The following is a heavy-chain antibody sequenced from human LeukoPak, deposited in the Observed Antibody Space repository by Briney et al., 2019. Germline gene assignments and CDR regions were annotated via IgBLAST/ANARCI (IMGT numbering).Heavy chain of an antibody. D-gene: IGHD3-3*01. CDR2: INSKSSLI. J-gene: IGHJ1*01. Sequence: PGGSLRLSCAASGFTFRSYSMNSVRQAPGKGLEWVSSINSKSSLIHYAESVTGRYTIGRDNARNSLDLEMNSRRGEGTAVYYGIRELLDFYFLVFWGEGARVTVS. CDR3: IRELLDFYFLVF. CDR1: GFTFRSYS. V-gene: IGHV3-21*01.